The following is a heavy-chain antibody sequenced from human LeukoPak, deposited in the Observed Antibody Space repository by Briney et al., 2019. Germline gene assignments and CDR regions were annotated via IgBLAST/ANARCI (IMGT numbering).Heavy chain of an antibody. D-gene: IGHD1-1*01. V-gene: IGHV3-48*03. CDR2: ISSSGSTI. J-gene: IGHJ4*02. CDR1: GFTFSSYE. Sequence: GGSLRLSCAASGFTFSSYEMNWVRRAPGKGLEWVSYISSSGSTIYYADSVKGRFTISRDNAKNSLYLQMNSLRAEDTAVYYCARGKPSTTYFDYWGQGTLVTVSS. CDR3: ARGKPSTTYFDY.